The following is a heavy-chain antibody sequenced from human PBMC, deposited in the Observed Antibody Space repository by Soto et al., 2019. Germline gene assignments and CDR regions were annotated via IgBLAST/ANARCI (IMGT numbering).Heavy chain of an antibody. Sequence: PGESLKISCKGSGYSFTSYWIGWVRQMPGKGLEWMGIIYPGDSDTRYSPSFQGQVTISADKSISTAYLQWSSLKASDTAMYYCARWAPGDTAMVTVYYYGMDVWGQGTTVTVSS. CDR1: GYSFTSYW. D-gene: IGHD5-18*01. V-gene: IGHV5-51*01. CDR2: IYPGDSDT. J-gene: IGHJ6*02. CDR3: ARWAPGDTAMVTVYYYGMDV.